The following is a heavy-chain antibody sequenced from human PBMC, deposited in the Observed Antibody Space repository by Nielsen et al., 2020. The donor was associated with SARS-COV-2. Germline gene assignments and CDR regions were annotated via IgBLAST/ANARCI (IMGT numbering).Heavy chain of an antibody. CDR1: GGSISSYY. V-gene: IGHV4-4*07. D-gene: IGHD3-3*01. Sequence: SETLSLTCTVSGGSISSYYWSWIRQPAGEGLEWIGLIYTSGSTNYNPAPKSRVTIPVDTSKNQFSLKLSSVTAADTAVYYCARDGSYYDFWSGYPWNGMDVWGQGTTVTVSS. J-gene: IGHJ6*02. CDR2: IYTSGST. CDR3: ARDGSYYDFWSGYPWNGMDV.